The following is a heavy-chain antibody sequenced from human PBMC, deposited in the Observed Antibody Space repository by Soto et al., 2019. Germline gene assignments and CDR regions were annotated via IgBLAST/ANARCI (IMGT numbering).Heavy chain of an antibody. Sequence: EVQLVESGGGWVNPGETLRLPGAASGFTFTNAGMTWVPQAQGKGLEWLGRIKSTTDGGRIDYAPHVTGRLTISRDDSRDMFYLQINSLKIEDTAVYYCTAGLGRAANDWGQGTLVTVSS. D-gene: IGHD6-13*01. CDR1: GFTFTNAG. J-gene: IGHJ4*02. CDR3: TAGLGRAAND. CDR2: IKSTTDGGRI. V-gene: IGHV3-15*01.